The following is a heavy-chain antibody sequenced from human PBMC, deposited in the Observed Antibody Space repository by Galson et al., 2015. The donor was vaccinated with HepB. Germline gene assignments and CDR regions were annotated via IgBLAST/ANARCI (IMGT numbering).Heavy chain of an antibody. CDR3: AKDSEYISSRHGFELWSGQGNYYYMDV. J-gene: IGHJ6*03. D-gene: IGHD2-21*01. V-gene: IGHV1-46*03. CDR2: IKPSGGST. CDR1: RYTFIKYY. Sequence: SVKVSCKASRYTFIKYYMHWVRQAPGQGLEWMGIIKPSGGSTTYAQKFQGRVTMTRDTSTSTVYMELSSLRSEETAVYYCAKDSEYISSRHGFELWSGQGNYYYMDVWGKGTMVTVSS.